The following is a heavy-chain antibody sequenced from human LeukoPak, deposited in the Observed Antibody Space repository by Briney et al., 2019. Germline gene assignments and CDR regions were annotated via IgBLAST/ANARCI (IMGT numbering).Heavy chain of an antibody. Sequence: PGGSLRLSCAASGFTFSSYGMHWVRQAPGKGLEWVAVISYDGSNKYYADSVKGRFTISRDNSKNTLYLQMNSLRAEDTAVYYCARDPPDSSGALFDYWGQGTLVTVSS. CDR1: GFTFSSYG. CDR3: ARDPPDSSGALFDY. CDR2: ISYDGSNK. V-gene: IGHV3-30*03. J-gene: IGHJ4*02. D-gene: IGHD3-22*01.